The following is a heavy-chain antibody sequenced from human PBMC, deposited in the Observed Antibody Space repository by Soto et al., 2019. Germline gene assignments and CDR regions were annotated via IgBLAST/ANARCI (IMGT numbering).Heavy chain of an antibody. V-gene: IGHV1-3*01. CDR3: ARDHNLAETYCYYYYGTDV. CDR1: GYTFTSYA. J-gene: IGHJ6*02. Sequence: ASVKVSCKASGYTFTSYAMHWVRQAPGQRLEWMGWINAGNGNTKYSRKFQGRVTITRDTSASTAYMELSSLRSEDTAVYYCARDHNLAETYCYYYYGTDVWGQGTTVTVSS. D-gene: IGHD1-1*01. CDR2: INAGNGNT.